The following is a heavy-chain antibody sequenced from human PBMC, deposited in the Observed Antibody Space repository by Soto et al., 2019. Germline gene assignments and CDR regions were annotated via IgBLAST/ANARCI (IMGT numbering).Heavy chain of an antibody. CDR1: GFTHSTFA. J-gene: IGHJ1*01. Sequence: QVHLVESGGGVVQPGRSLRLSCAASGFTHSTFAMHWVRQAPGKGLEWVAVISSDGNKKTYGDSVRGRFAISRDKSKSTLYLQMNSLRTEDTALYFCAKEYYSECPIQHWGQGTLVTVSS. V-gene: IGHV3-30*09. D-gene: IGHD1-26*01. CDR2: ISSDGNKK. CDR3: AKEYYSECPIQH.